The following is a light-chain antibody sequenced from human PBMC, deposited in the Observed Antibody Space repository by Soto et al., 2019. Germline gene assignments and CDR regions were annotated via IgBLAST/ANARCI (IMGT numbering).Light chain of an antibody. J-gene: IGKJ4*01. CDR1: QSISSY. Sequence: EIVLTQSPATLSLSPGERATLSCRASQSISSYLGWYQQRPGQAPRLLIYDASNRATGIPAKFSGSGSGTDFTLTISSLEPEDFAVYYCQQHSTLPLTFGGGTKVDIK. V-gene: IGKV3-11*01. CDR3: QQHSTLPLT. CDR2: DAS.